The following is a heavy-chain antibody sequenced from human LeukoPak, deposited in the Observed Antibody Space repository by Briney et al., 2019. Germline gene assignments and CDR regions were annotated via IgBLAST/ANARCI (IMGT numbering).Heavy chain of an antibody. J-gene: IGHJ4*02. Sequence: GGSLRLSCAASGLTFSNYAMTWVRLAPGKGLECVSTLSSSGVPTYSADSVKGRFTISSDNSKNTLYLQMNSLRAEDTAVYYCAKCHSYWCEALDYWGQGTLVTVSS. CDR2: LSSSGVPT. CDR3: AKCHSYWCEALDY. CDR1: GLTFSNYA. D-gene: IGHD2-8*02. V-gene: IGHV3-23*01.